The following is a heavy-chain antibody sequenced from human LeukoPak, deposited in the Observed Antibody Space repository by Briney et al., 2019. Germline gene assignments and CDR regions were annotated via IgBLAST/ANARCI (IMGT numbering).Heavy chain of an antibody. J-gene: IGHJ6*03. D-gene: IGHD2-2*01. CDR3: ARDLSYCSSTSCYGYIDV. Sequence: PSETLSLTCTVSGGSISGFHWSWIRQLPGKGLEWIGYIYYSGSTDYNPSLNSRVTISLDTSKKQFSLKMSSVTAADTAVYYCARDLSYCSSTSCYGYIDVWGKGTTVTVSS. CDR2: IYYSGST. V-gene: IGHV4-59*01. CDR1: GGSISGFH.